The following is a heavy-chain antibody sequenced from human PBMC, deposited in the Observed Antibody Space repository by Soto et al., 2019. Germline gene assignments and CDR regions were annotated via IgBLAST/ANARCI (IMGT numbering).Heavy chain of an antibody. Sequence: QVQLQQWGAGLLKPSETLSLTCTVYGGSLTGYYWSWIRQTPGRGLEWIGEINHGGSANYNPSLMSRFTISLDTSKNQFSLILRSVTAADTAVYYCARPIVVVPPAYGMDVWGQGTAVTVSS. CDR2: INHGGSA. V-gene: IGHV4-34*02. CDR1: GGSLTGYY. J-gene: IGHJ6*02. CDR3: ARPIVVVPPAYGMDV. D-gene: IGHD2-15*01.